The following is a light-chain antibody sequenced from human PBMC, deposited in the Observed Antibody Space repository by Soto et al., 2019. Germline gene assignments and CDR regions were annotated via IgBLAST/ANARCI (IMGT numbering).Light chain of an antibody. CDR1: QSVSSN. J-gene: IGKJ2*01. CDR3: QQYNNWPPYT. CDR2: GAS. V-gene: IGKV3-15*01. Sequence: EIVMPQSPATLSVSPGERATLSCRDRQSVSSNLDCYQQKPGQSPRLLIYGASTRATGLPARFSGSGYGTEFNLTISSLQSEDFAVYYCQQYNNWPPYTFGQGTKLEIK.